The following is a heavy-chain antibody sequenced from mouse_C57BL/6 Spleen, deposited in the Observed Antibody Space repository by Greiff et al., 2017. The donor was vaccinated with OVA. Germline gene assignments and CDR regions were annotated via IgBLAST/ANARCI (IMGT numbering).Heavy chain of an antibody. CDR3: AHYYGSSYGAMDY. CDR2: IHPNSGST. J-gene: IGHJ4*01. Sequence: VKLQQPGAELVKPGASVKLSCKASGYTFTSYWMHWVKQRPGQGLEWIGMIHPNSGSTNYNEKFKSKATLTVDKASSTAYMQLSSLTSEDSAVYYRAHYYGSSYGAMDYWGQGTSVTVSS. D-gene: IGHD1-1*01. CDR1: GYTFTSYW. V-gene: IGHV1-64*01.